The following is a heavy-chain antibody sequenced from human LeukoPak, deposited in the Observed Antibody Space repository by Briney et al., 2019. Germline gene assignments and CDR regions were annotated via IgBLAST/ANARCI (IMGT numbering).Heavy chain of an antibody. V-gene: IGHV1-58*02. J-gene: IGHJ4*02. CDR3: AAKLAYGDNAGDY. Sequence: GTSVKVSCKASGFTFTSSAMQWVRQARGQRLEWIGWIVVGSGNTNYAQKFQERVTITRDMSTSTAYMELSSLRSEDTAVYYCAAKLAYGDNAGDYWGQGTLVTVSS. CDR2: IVVGSGNT. D-gene: IGHD4-23*01. CDR1: GFTFTSSA.